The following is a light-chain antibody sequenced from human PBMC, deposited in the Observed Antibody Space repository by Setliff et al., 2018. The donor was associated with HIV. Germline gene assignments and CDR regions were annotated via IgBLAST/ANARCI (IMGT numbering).Light chain of an antibody. CDR2: EVN. J-gene: IGLJ1*01. CDR3: SSYTSISTYV. CDR1: SSDVGSYTR. V-gene: IGLV2-18*02. Sequence: QSVLTQPPSVSGSPGQSVTISCTGTSSDVGSYTRVSWYQQPPGTAPKLMIYEVNNRPSGVPDLFSGSKSGNTASLTISGLQAEDEADYYCSSYTSISTYVFGTGTKGTV.